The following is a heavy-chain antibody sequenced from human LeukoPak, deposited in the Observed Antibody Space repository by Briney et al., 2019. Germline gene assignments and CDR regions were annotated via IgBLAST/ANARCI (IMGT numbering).Heavy chain of an antibody. Sequence: GGSLRLSCAASGFTFSSYAMSWVRQAPGKGLEWVSAISGSGGSTYYADSGKGRFTISRDNSKNTLYLQMNSLRAEDTAVYYCAKDLLAAAVLYYFDYWGQGTLVTVSS. CDR2: ISGSGGST. V-gene: IGHV3-23*01. CDR3: AKDLLAAAVLYYFDY. CDR1: GFTFSSYA. D-gene: IGHD6-13*01. J-gene: IGHJ4*02.